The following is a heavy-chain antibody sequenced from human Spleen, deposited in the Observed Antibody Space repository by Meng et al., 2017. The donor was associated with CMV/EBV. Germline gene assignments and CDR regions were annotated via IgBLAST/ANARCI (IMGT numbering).Heavy chain of an antibody. Sequence: CKASGYTFTDYYMHWVRQASGQGLEWMGWINPNSGGTNYAQKFQGRVTMTRDTSIRTAYMELSRLRSDDTAVYYCARDMVGSAAVDYWGQGTLVTVSS. CDR1: GYTFTDYY. CDR3: ARDMVGSAAVDY. V-gene: IGHV1-2*02. CDR2: INPNSGGT. J-gene: IGHJ4*02. D-gene: IGHD2-15*01.